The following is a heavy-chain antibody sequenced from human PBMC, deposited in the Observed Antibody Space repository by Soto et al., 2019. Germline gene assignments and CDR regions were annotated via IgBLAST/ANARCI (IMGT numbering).Heavy chain of an antibody. Sequence: SETLSLTCAVYGGSFSGYYWSWIRQPPGKGLEWIGEINHSGSTNYNPSLKSRVTISVDTSKNQFSLKLSSVTAADTAAYYCASAGISAPGYYWGQGTLVTVSS. CDR2: INHSGST. CDR3: ASAGISAPGYY. V-gene: IGHV4-34*01. J-gene: IGHJ4*02. CDR1: GGSFSGYY.